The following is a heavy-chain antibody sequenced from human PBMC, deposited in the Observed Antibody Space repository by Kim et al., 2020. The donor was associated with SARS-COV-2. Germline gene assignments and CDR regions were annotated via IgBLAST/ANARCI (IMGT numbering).Heavy chain of an antibody. Sequence: GGSLRLSCAASGFTFITYAMNWVRQAPGQGLEWVATISGMGGHTYYADSVKGRFTISRDNSKNTLFLEMNSLRADDTAVFYCAKQYCTEGACYSFFYYFMDDWGRGTAVTVSS. CDR1: GFTFITYA. D-gene: IGHD2-15*01. J-gene: IGHJ6*03. CDR2: ISGMGGHT. V-gene: IGHV3-23*01. CDR3: AKQYCTEGACYSFFYYFMDD.